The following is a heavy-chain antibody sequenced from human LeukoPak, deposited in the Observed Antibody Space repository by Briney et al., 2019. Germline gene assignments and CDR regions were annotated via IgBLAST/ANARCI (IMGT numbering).Heavy chain of an antibody. D-gene: IGHD3-16*02. CDR3: ARVNYDYVWGSYRPYNFDY. CDR1: GGSISSYY. V-gene: IGHV4-59*01. J-gene: IGHJ4*02. CDR2: IYYSGST. Sequence: SETLSLTCTVSGGSISSYYWSWIRQPPGKGLEWIRYIYYSGSTNYNPSLKSRVTISVDTSKNQFSLKLSSVTAADTAVYYCARVNYDYVWGSYRPYNFDYWGQGTLVTVSS.